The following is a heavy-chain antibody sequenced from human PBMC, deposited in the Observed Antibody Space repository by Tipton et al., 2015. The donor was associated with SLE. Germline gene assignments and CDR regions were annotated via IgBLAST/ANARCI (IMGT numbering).Heavy chain of an antibody. CDR3: ARGFCGGDCYFAFDI. V-gene: IGHV4-34*01. J-gene: IGHJ3*02. Sequence: LRLSCAVYGGSFTGFHWSWIRQSPGKGLEWIGEVNHSGGTNYNPSLKSRVTISVDTSTNQLSLRLSSVTTADTAVYYCARGFCGGDCYFAFDIWGRGTMITVSS. CDR1: GGSFTGFH. CDR2: VNHSGGT. D-gene: IGHD2-21*01.